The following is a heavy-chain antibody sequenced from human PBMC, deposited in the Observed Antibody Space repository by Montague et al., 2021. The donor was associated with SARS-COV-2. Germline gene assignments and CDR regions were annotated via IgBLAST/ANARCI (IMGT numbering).Heavy chain of an antibody. CDR2: ISHSADT. V-gene: IGHV4-34*01. CDR3: ARDRGYSGGYLHPYNWFDP. D-gene: IGHD1-26*01. J-gene: IGHJ5*02. Sequence: SETLSLTCAVYRGSFSDYYWTWIRQSPGKGLEWIGEISHSADTNYNPSLNSRVSMSMDTSNNQFSLRLDSVTAADTAVYYCARDRGYSGGYLHPYNWFDPWGQGTLVTVSS. CDR1: RGSFSDYY.